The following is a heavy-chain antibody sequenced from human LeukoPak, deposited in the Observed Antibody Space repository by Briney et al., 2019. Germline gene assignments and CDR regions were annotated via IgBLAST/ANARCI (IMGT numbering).Heavy chain of an antibody. V-gene: IGHV3-30*04. CDR2: ISYDGSNK. D-gene: IGHD3-10*02. CDR3: AELGITMIGGV. Sequence: GGSLRLSCAASGFTFSSYAMHWVRQAPGKGLEWVAVISYDGSNKYYSDSVKGRFTISRDNSKNTLYLQMNSLRAEDTAVYYCAELGITMIGGVWGKGTTVTISS. J-gene: IGHJ6*04. CDR1: GFTFSSYA.